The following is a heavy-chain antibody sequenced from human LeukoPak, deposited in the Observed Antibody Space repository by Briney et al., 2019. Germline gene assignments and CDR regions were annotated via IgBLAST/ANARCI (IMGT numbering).Heavy chain of an antibody. Sequence: PSETLSLTCTVSGGSISSYYWSWIRQPPGKGLEWIGYIYYSGSTNYNPSLKSRVTISVDTSRNQFSLKLSSVTAADTAVYYCARHLSPPAYYFDYWGQGTLVTVSS. CDR1: GGSISSYY. V-gene: IGHV4-59*08. CDR2: IYYSGST. D-gene: IGHD2-2*01. CDR3: ARHLSPPAYYFDY. J-gene: IGHJ4*02.